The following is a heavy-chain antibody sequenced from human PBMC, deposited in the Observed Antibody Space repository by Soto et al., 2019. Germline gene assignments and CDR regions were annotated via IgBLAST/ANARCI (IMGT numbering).Heavy chain of an antibody. Sequence: RLSCAASGFTFSSYGMHWVRQAPGKGLEWVAVIWYDGRNTYYADSVKGRFTISRDNSKNTLYLQMNSLRAEDTAVYYCARTAYYYDSSGYYFDCWGQGTLVTVSS. D-gene: IGHD3-22*01. CDR3: ARTAYYYDSSGYYFDC. J-gene: IGHJ4*02. CDR2: IWYDGRNT. CDR1: GFTFSSYG. V-gene: IGHV3-33*01.